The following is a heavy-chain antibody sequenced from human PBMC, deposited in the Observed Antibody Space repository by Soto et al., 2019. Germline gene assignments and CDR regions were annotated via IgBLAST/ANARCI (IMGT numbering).Heavy chain of an antibody. Sequence: SETLSLTCTVSGGSISSGGYYWSWIRQHPGKGLEWIGYIYYSGSTYYNPSLKSRVTISVDTSKNQFSLKLSSVTAADTAVYYCARNPPPYDSSGYVHDSAFDIWGQGTMVTVSS. D-gene: IGHD3-22*01. V-gene: IGHV4-31*03. J-gene: IGHJ3*02. CDR3: ARNPPPYDSSGYVHDSAFDI. CDR2: IYYSGST. CDR1: GGSISSGGYY.